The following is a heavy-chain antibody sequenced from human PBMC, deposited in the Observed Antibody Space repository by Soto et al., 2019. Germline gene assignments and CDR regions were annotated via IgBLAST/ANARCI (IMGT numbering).Heavy chain of an antibody. V-gene: IGHV3-15*01. CDR1: GFTFSDAW. D-gene: IGHD1-1*01. Sequence: PGGSLRLSCTASGFTFSDAWMSWVRQAPGKGLEWVGRVKSRSDGGTTDFAAPVKGRFSISRDDSKSTLSLQMNSLKTEDTAVYYCTTDRIGATGPQFHYWGQGTLVTVSS. CDR2: VKSRSDGGTT. CDR3: TTDRIGATGPQFHY. J-gene: IGHJ4*02.